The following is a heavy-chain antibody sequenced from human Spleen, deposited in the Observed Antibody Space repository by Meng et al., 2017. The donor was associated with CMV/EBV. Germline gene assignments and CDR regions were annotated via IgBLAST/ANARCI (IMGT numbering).Heavy chain of an antibody. CDR3: ARGSRAWTNYEYVWGRIDY. CDR2: IYWNDDK. V-gene: IGHV2-5*01. D-gene: IGHD3-16*01. Sequence: TGGVGVGWIRQPPGNALEGLALIYWNDDKRYSPSLKSRLTITKDTTKNRVVLIMTDMDPEDTATYYCARGSRAWTNYEYVWGRIDYWGQGTLVTVSS. CDR1: TGGVG. J-gene: IGHJ4*02.